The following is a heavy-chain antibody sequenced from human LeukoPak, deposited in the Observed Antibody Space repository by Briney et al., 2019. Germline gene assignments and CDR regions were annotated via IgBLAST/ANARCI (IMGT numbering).Heavy chain of an antibody. D-gene: IGHD3-22*01. V-gene: IGHV3-23*01. CDR3: AKRGVVIRVILVGFHKEAYYFDS. CDR2: ISGSGGST. J-gene: IGHJ4*02. Sequence: PGGSLRLSCAASGITLSNYGMSWVRQAPGKGLEWVAGISGSGGSTNYADSVKGRFTISRDNPKNTLYLQMNSLRAEDTAVYFCAKRGVVIRVILVGFHKEAYYFDSWGQGALVTVSS. CDR1: GITLSNYG.